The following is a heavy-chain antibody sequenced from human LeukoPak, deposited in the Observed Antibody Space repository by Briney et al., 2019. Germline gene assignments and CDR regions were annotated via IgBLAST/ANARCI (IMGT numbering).Heavy chain of an antibody. CDR3: ARGGEDIVVVVAASPSWYMDV. Sequence: ASVKVSCKAFGYTFTSNYMHWVRQAPGQGPEWMGVISPSGGSTTYAQKFQGRVTMTRDTSISTASMELSRLTSDDTAVYYCARGGEDIVVVVAASPSWYMDVWGKGTTVTVSS. J-gene: IGHJ6*03. V-gene: IGHV1-2*02. CDR2: ISPSGGST. CDR1: GYTFTSNY. D-gene: IGHD2-15*01.